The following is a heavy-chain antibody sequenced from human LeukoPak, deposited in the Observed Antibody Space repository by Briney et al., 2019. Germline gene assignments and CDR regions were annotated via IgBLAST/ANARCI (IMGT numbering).Heavy chain of an antibody. CDR1: GYTFTTYY. J-gene: IGHJ5*02. CDR3: ATLPGVKNRAVAWFDP. V-gene: IGHV1-46*01. CDR2: ISPSGDST. D-gene: IGHD2-15*01. Sequence: ASVKVSCKASGYTFTTYYMHWVRQAPGQGLEWMGIISPSGDSTNYAQKFQGRVTMTEDTSTDTAYMELSSLRSEDTAVYYCATLPGVKNRAVAWFDPGARGTLVT.